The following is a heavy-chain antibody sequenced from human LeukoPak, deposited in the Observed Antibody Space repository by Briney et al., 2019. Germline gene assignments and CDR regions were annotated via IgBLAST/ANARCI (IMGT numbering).Heavy chain of an antibody. CDR3: AKDEGLYSSGWYGEGWYFDY. V-gene: IGHV3-23*01. Sequence: PGGSLRLSCAASGFTFSSYAMSWVRQAPGKGLEGVSAISGRGGSTYYADSVKGRFTISRDNSKNTLYLQMNSLRAEDTAVYYCAKDEGLYSSGWYGEGWYFDYWGQGTLVTVSS. CDR1: GFTFSSYA. D-gene: IGHD6-19*01. CDR2: ISGRGGST. J-gene: IGHJ4*02.